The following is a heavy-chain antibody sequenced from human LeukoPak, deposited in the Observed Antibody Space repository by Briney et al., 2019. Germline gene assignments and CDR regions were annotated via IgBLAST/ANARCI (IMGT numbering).Heavy chain of an antibody. V-gene: IGHV4-59*01. J-gene: IGHJ5*02. CDR1: GGSISSYY. Sequence: SETLSLTCTVSGGSISSYYWSWIRQPPGKGREWIGYIYYSGSTNYNPSLKSRVTISVDTSKNQFSLKLSSVTAADTAVYYCARFKAWFDPWGQGTLVTVSS. CDR3: ARFKAWFDP. CDR2: IYYSGST.